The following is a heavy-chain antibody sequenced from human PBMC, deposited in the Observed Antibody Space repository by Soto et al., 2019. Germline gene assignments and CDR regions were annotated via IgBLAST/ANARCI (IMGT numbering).Heavy chain of an antibody. CDR2: IYHGGAT. Sequence: QVQLQESGPGLLKTSETLSLTCTVSGGSLRSGSYYWSWIRQPPGKVLEWIGYIYHGGATTYNASLKRRDTISVDTSKTQCCMKVNSVTAADTAVNFCARDSSGRHDYWGQGTRVTVSS. CDR1: GGSLRSGSYY. J-gene: IGHJ4*02. V-gene: IGHV4-61*01. D-gene: IGHD3-22*01. CDR3: ARDSSGRHDY.